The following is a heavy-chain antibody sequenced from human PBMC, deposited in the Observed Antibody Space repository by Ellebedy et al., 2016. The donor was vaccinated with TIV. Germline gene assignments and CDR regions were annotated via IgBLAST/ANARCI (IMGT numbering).Heavy chain of an antibody. CDR3: ARNPPTYNWVDS. Sequence: SETLSLTCTVSGGSIRRSSYYWGWIRQPPGKGLEWIGNVYYNGNTDSNPSLKSRVTISVDTSKNQFSLKLRSVTAADTAVYYCARNPPTYNWVDSWGQGTLVIVSS. CDR1: GGSIRRSSYY. CDR2: VYYNGNT. V-gene: IGHV4-39*01. J-gene: IGHJ5*01.